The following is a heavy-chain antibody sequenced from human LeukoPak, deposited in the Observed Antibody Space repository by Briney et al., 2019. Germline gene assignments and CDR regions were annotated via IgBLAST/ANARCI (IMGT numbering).Heavy chain of an antibody. V-gene: IGHV3-30-3*01. D-gene: IGHD1-26*01. CDR3: ARDGLIVGIVGAFDN. Sequence: PGRSLRLSCAASGFTFSSYAMHWVRQAPGKGLEWVAVISYDGSNKYYADSVKGRFTISRDNAKNSLYLQMNSLRAEDTAVYCCARDGLIVGIVGAFDNWGQGTLVTVSS. J-gene: IGHJ4*02. CDR2: ISYDGSNK. CDR1: GFTFSSYA.